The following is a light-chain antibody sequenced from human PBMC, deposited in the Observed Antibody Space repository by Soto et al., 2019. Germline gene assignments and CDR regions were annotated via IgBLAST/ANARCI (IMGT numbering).Light chain of an antibody. CDR2: QVN. CDR1: NSDVGGYDY. CDR3: SSLTSSNTWV. J-gene: IGLJ3*02. V-gene: IGLV2-14*01. Sequence: QLVLTQPASVSGSPGQSITISCTGTNSDVGGYDYVSWYQHYPGKAPKLLIYQVNNRPSGVSSRFSGSKSGNTASLTFSGLQAEDEADYYCSSLTSSNTWVFGGGTKLTVL.